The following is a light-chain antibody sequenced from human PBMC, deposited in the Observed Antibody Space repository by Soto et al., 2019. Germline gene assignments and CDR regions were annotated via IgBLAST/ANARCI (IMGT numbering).Light chain of an antibody. CDR3: QSYESSLSGVV. J-gene: IGLJ2*01. Sequence: QSVLTQPPSVSGAPGQRVTISCTGSSSNIGAGYDVHWYQQFPGTAPKLLIYTNNNRPSGVPDRFSGSKSGTSASLAITGLQAEDEAVYYCQSYESSLSGVVLGGGTKLTVL. CDR1: SSNIGAGYD. V-gene: IGLV1-40*01. CDR2: TNN.